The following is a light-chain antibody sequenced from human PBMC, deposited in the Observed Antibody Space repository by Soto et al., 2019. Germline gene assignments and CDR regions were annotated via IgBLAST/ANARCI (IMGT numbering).Light chain of an antibody. CDR1: QSVSSSY. CDR3: QQYGSSPLT. J-gene: IGKJ4*01. V-gene: IGKV3-20*01. Sequence: EIVLTQSPGTLSLSPGERATLSCMASQSVSSSYLAWYQQKPGQAPRLLIYGASSRATGIPDRFSGRGSGTDFTLTISRLEPEDFAVYYCQQYGSSPLTFGGGTKVEIK. CDR2: GAS.